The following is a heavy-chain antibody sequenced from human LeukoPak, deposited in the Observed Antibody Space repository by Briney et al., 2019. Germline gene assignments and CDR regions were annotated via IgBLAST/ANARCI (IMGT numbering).Heavy chain of an antibody. Sequence: PGGSLRLPCAASGFTFNNYWMSWVRQAPGKGLEWVANVQQEGSEKYYVDSVKGRFTISRDNAKNSVYLEMNSLRAEDTATYYCATTLNVATAAYFWGQGTLVTVSS. CDR3: ATTLNVATAAYF. V-gene: IGHV3-7*01. CDR2: VQQEGSEK. D-gene: IGHD6-13*01. J-gene: IGHJ4*02. CDR1: GFTFNNYW.